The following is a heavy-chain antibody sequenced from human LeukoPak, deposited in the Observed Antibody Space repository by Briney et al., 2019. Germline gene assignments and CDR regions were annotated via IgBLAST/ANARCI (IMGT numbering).Heavy chain of an antibody. Sequence: GGSLRLSCAASGFTFSSYALHWVRQAPGKGLEWVAVISYDGRNKYYANSVKGRFTISRDNSKNTLYLQVNSLRAEDTAFYYCARDVDYDDEGGFDYWGQGTLVTVSS. J-gene: IGHJ4*02. CDR1: GFTFSSYA. V-gene: IGHV3-30*04. D-gene: IGHD4-17*01. CDR2: ISYDGRNK. CDR3: ARDVDYDDEGGFDY.